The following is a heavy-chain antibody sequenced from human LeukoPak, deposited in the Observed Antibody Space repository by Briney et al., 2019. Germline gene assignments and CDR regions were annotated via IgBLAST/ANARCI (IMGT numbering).Heavy chain of an antibody. CDR2: INPNSGGT. V-gene: IGHV1-2*02. D-gene: IGHD3-22*01. CDR1: GYTFTGYY. Sequence: ASVKVSRKASGYTFTGYYMHWVRQAPGQGLEWMGWINPNSGGTNYAQKFQGRVTMTRDTSISTAYMELSRLRSDDTAVYYCARAYEDYYDSSGYPSWGQGTLVTVSS. CDR3: ARAYEDYYDSSGYPS. J-gene: IGHJ4*02.